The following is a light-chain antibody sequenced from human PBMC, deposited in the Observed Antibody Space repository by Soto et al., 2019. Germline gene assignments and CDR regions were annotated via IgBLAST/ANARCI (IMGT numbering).Light chain of an antibody. V-gene: IGKV3-11*01. CDR2: DAS. CDR1: QSVSTY. Sequence: EIVLTQSPATLSLSPGERATLSCRASQSVSTYLAWYQQKPGQAPRLLIYDASNRATGIPGRFSGSGSGTDFTLTISSLEPEDFAGYYCQQRSNWPPRTFVQGTKLEIK. CDR3: QQRSNWPPRT. J-gene: IGKJ2*01.